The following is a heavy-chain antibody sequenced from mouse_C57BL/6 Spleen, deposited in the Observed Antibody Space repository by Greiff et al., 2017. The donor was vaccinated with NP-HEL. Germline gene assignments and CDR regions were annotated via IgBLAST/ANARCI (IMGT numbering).Heavy chain of an antibody. CDR3: ARSGQLRLQGYAMDY. CDR2: INPSNGGT. CDR1: GYTFTSYW. D-gene: IGHD3-2*02. J-gene: IGHJ4*01. V-gene: IGHV1-53*01. Sequence: VQLQQPGTELVKPGASVKLSCKASGYTFTSYWMHWVKQRPGQGLEWIGNINPSNGGTNYIEKFKSKATLTVDKSSSTAYMQLNILTSENSAVYYCARSGQLRLQGYAMDYWGQGTSVTVSS.